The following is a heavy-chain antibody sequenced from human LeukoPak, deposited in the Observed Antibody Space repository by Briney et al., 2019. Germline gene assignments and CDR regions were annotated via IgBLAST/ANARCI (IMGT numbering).Heavy chain of an antibody. V-gene: IGHV3-7*03. CDR3: ARIAVPGNEAFDI. J-gene: IGHJ3*02. D-gene: IGHD6-19*01. CDR2: MKQDGSEK. CDR1: GFTFSRFW. Sequence: GGSLRLSCAASGFTFSRFWMTWVRQAPGKGREWVADMKQDGSEKYYVDSVKGRFTISRDNAKNSLYLQMNSVRVEDTAVYYCARIAVPGNEAFDIWGQGTMVTVSS.